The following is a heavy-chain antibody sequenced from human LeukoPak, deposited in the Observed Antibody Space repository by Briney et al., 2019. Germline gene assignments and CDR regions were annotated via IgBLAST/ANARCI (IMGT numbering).Heavy chain of an antibody. CDR2: ISGSGGST. D-gene: IGHD3-10*01. V-gene: IGHV3-23*01. CDR1: GFTFSSYA. J-gene: IGHJ4*02. CDR3: AKVSGMVRGVITSHYFDY. Sequence: GGSLRLSCAASGFTFSSYAMSWVRQAPGKGLEWVSAISGSGGSTYYADSVKGRFTISRDNSKNTLYLQMNSLRAEDTAVYYCAKVSGMVRGVITSHYFDYWGQGTLVTVSS.